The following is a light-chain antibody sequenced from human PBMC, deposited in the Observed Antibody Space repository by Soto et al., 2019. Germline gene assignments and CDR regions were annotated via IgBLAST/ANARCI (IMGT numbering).Light chain of an antibody. J-gene: IGLJ3*02. CDR1: SGDVGGYNY. V-gene: IGLV2-14*01. CDR2: EVS. CDR3: PSYTSSSTWV. Sequence: QSVLTQPASVSGSPGQSITISCTGTSGDVGGYNYVSWYQQHPDKAPKLMIYEVSNRPSGVSNRFSGSKSGNTASLTISGLKAEDEADYYCPSYTSSSTWVFGGGTKLTVL.